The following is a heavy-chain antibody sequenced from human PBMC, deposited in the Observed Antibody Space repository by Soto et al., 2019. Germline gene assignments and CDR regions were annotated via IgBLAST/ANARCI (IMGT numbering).Heavy chain of an antibody. D-gene: IGHD6-19*01. CDR2: IIPILGIA. CDR3: ARDPGVAVNWYFDL. CDR1: GGTFSSYT. V-gene: IGHV1-69*08. Sequence: QVQLVQSGAEVKKPGSSVKVSCKASGGTFSSYTISWVRQAPGQGLEWMGRIIPILGIANYAQKFQGRVPITADKSTSTAYRELSSLRSEDPAVYYCARDPGVAVNWYFDLWGRGTLVTVSS. J-gene: IGHJ2*01.